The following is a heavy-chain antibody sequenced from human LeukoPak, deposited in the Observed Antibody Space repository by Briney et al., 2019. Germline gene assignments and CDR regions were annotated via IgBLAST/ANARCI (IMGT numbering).Heavy chain of an antibody. J-gene: IGHJ6*02. V-gene: IGHV3-7*01. Sequence: GGSLRLSCAASGFTLSRFGMSWVRRAPGKGREWVANIKQDGSEKYYVNSVKGRVTISRDNAKNSLYLQMNSLRAEDTAVYYCARDDYGDYFYDGMDVWGQGTTVTASS. CDR2: IKQDGSEK. CDR3: ARDDYGDYFYDGMDV. CDR1: GFTLSRFG. D-gene: IGHD4-17*01.